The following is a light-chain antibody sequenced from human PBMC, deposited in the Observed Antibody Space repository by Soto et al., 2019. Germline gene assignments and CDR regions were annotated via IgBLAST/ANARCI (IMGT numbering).Light chain of an antibody. CDR3: QQSFTIPRK. CDR2: GAS. Sequence: DIQMTQSPSSLSASVVDIVTITFLASQSISSYLNWYQQTPGKAPKVLIFGASNLQSGVPSRFSGSGSGTDFTLTITSLRPEDFATYYCQQSFTIPRKCGQGTKGDIK. CDR1: QSISSY. V-gene: IGKV1-39*01. J-gene: IGKJ1*01.